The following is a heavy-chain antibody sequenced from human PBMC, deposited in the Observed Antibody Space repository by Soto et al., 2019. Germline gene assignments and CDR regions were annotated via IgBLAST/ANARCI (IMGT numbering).Heavy chain of an antibody. CDR1: GYTFTSYG. V-gene: IGHV1-3*01. CDR3: VRRHVSATGIDWFDP. D-gene: IGHD6-13*01. J-gene: IGHJ5*02. CDR2: INAANGDT. Sequence: ASVKVSCKASGYTFTSYGIHWVRQAPGQRREWMGWINAANGDTKYSPKFQGRVTITRDTSASTAYMELSSLRSEDTAVYYCVRRHVSATGIDWFDPWGQGXLVTVSS.